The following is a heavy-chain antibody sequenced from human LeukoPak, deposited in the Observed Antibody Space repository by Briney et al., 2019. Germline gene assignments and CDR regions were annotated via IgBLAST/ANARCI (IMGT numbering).Heavy chain of an antibody. CDR1: GFTFDDYA. D-gene: IGHD2-2*01. Sequence: LSGGSLRLSCAASGFTFDDYAMHWVRHAPGKGLEWVSGISWNSGRIGYADSVKGRFTISRDNAKNSLYLQMNSLRAEDTAVYYCARERSYQLLFEPGHFPIDYYVDVWGKGTTVTISS. J-gene: IGHJ6*03. V-gene: IGHV3-9*01. CDR2: ISWNSGRI. CDR3: ARERSYQLLFEPGHFPIDYYVDV.